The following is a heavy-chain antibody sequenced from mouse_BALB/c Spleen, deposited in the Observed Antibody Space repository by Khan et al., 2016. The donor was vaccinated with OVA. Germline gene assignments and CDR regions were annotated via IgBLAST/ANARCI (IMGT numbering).Heavy chain of an antibody. V-gene: IGHV1-80*01. CDR1: GYTFSSSW. D-gene: IGHD1-1*02. CDR3: ARYYGGRFAY. CDR2: IYPGNDDT. J-gene: IGHJ3*01. Sequence: QVQLQQAGAELVRPGSSVKISCKASGYTFSSSWMNWVKQRPGQGLEWIGQIYPGNDDTNYNGKFKGKATLTADKSSRTAYMQLTSLTSEDSAVYFCARYYGGRFAYWGQGTLVTGSA.